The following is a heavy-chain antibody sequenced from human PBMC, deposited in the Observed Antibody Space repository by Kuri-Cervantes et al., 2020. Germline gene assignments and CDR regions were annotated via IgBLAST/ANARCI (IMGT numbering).Heavy chain of an antibody. CDR2: IYSGGST. CDR3: AKDLIQIVVVPAAKYGMDV. V-gene: IGHV3-66*02. D-gene: IGHD2-2*01. Sequence: GGSLRLSCAASGFTVSSNYMSWVRQAPGKGLEWVSVIYSGGSTYYADSVKGRFTISRDNSKNTLYLQMNSLRAEDTAVYYCAKDLIQIVVVPAAKYGMDVWGQGTTVTVSS. CDR1: GFTVSSNY. J-gene: IGHJ6*02.